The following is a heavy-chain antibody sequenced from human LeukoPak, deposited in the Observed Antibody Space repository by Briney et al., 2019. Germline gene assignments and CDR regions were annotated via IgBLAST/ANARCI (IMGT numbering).Heavy chain of an antibody. J-gene: IGHJ6*02. CDR1: GGSISSISYY. D-gene: IGHD6-13*01. Sequence: PSETLSLTCTVSGGSISSISYYWRWIRQPPGKVRERNGSMCYSESTYYNPSLKSRVTISLDKSNNQVSLKMGSVTVADTAVYYCARHVGQQLFYYYYGLDVWGQGAPVTVSS. CDR2: MCYSEST. CDR3: ARHVGQQLFYYYYGLDV. V-gene: IGHV4-39*01.